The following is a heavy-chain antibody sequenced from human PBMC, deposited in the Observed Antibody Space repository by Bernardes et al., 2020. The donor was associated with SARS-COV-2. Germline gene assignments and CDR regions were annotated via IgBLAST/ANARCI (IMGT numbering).Heavy chain of an antibody. CDR2: IDVDDGGT. CDR3: AAGPNWFDH. Sequence: EEVGCKASGVTFTSSAVQWVREARGQRLEWIGWIDVDDGGTNYAHGFRERVIITWDMSTRTAYMDLSSLRSEDTAVYYCAAGPNWFDHWGQGTLVTVSS. V-gene: IGHV1-58*01. J-gene: IGHJ5*02. CDR1: GVTFTSSA.